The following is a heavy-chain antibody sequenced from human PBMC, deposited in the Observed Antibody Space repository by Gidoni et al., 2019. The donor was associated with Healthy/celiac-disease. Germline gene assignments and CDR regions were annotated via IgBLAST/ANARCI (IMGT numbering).Heavy chain of an antibody. V-gene: IGHV4-39*01. CDR2: IYYSGST. J-gene: IGHJ3*02. D-gene: IGHD3-3*01. Sequence: QLQLQESGPGLVKPSETLSLTCTVSGGSISSSSYYWGWIRQPPGKGLEWSGSIYYSGSTYYNPSLKGRVTISVDTSKNQFSLKLSSVTAADTAVYYCARRVTIFGVVIYYAFDIWGQGTMVTVSS. CDR3: ARRVTIFGVVIYYAFDI. CDR1: GGSISSSSYY.